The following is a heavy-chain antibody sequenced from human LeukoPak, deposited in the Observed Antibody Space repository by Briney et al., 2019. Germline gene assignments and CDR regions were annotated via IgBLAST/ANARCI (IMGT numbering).Heavy chain of an antibody. CDR3: ARRRQQLKNPRRNDTFDI. D-gene: IGHD6-13*01. CDR1: GFTFSSYW. J-gene: IGHJ3*02. V-gene: IGHV3-7*03. CDR2: IKQDGSEK. Sequence: SGGSLRLSCAASGFTFSSYWMSWVRQAPGKGLEWVANIKQDGSEKYYVDSVKGRFTISRDNAKNSLYLQMNSLRAEDTAVYYCARRRQQLKNPRRNDTFDIWGQGTMVTVSS.